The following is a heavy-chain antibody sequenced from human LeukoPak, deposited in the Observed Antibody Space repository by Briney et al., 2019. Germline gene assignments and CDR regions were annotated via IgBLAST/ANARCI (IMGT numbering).Heavy chain of an antibody. CDR3: AKDTPERAFDI. J-gene: IGHJ3*02. V-gene: IGHV3-30*18. CDR1: GFTFSSYG. D-gene: IGHD1-14*01. Sequence: PGGSLRLSCAGSGFTFSSYGMHWVRQAPGKGLGWVAVISYDGSNKYYADSVKGRFTISRDNSKNTLYLQMNSLRAEDTAVYYCAKDTPERAFDIWGQGTMVTVSS. CDR2: ISYDGSNK.